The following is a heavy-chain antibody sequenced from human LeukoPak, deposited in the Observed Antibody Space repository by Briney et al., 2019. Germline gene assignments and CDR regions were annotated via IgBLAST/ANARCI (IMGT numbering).Heavy chain of an antibody. J-gene: IGHJ5*02. D-gene: IGHD2-2*01. CDR3: ARVAKADCSSTSCHEPGGWFDP. CDR2: IYSGGST. Sequence: GGSLRLSCAASGFTVSSNYMSWVRQAPGKGLEWVSIIYSGGSTYYADSVKGRFTISRDTSKNTLSLQMNSLRAEDTAVYYCARVAKADCSSTSCHEPGGWFDPWGQGTLVTVSS. CDR1: GFTVSSNY. V-gene: IGHV3-53*01.